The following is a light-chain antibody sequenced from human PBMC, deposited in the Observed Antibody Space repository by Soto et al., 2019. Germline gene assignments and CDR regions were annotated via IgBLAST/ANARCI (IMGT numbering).Light chain of an antibody. Sequence: VARTSVACVARQSVSIYFAWYQQKPGQAPRLLIYDASTRAAGIPARFSGSGSGTDFTLTISSLEPEDFAVYYCQQRSDWPLTLGGGTTLDIK. CDR2: DAS. CDR1: QSVSIY. CDR3: QQRSDWPLT. V-gene: IGKV3-11*01. J-gene: IGKJ4*01.